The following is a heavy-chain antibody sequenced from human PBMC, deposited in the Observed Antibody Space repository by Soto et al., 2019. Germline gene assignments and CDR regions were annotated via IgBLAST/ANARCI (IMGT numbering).Heavy chain of an antibody. CDR3: ARGSSSWYGGAVAGTFDY. V-gene: IGHV4-30-2*01. Sequence: SETLSLTCAVSGGSTSSGGYSWSWIRQPPGKGLEWIGYIYHSGSTYYNPSLKSRVTISVDRSKNQFSLKLSSVTAADTAVYYCARGSSSWYGGAVAGTFDYWGQGTLVTVSS. D-gene: IGHD6-13*01. CDR2: IYHSGST. J-gene: IGHJ4*02. CDR1: GGSTSSGGYS.